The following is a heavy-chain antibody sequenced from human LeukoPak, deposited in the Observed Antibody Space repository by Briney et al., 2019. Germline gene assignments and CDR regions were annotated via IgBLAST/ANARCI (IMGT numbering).Heavy chain of an antibody. CDR1: GFTFSNYW. J-gene: IGHJ4*02. CDR2: INTDGSTT. Sequence: GRSLRLSCTVSGFTFSNYWMHWVRQAPGMGLVWVSHINTDGSTTNYADSVKGRFTVSRDNTKNTLYLQVNSLRVEDTAVYYCARGGLEPVDYWGQGTLVTVSS. V-gene: IGHV3-74*01. CDR3: ARGGLEPVDY. D-gene: IGHD5-24*01.